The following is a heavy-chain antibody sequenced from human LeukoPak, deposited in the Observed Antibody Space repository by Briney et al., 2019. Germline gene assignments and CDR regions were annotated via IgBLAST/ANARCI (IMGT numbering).Heavy chain of an antibody. V-gene: IGHV1-46*01. CDR3: VRGASSIAALSPSWYFDL. D-gene: IGHD6-6*01. CDR2: INPSEGST. Sequence: SVKVSCQACGYTFTSYYMHWVRQGPAQGLEWMGKINPSEGSTSYAQKFQGRLTMHRDTSTNTVNMELSSLRSEDTAVSNCVRGASSIAALSPSWYFDLWGRGTLVTVSS. J-gene: IGHJ2*01. CDR1: GYTFTSYY.